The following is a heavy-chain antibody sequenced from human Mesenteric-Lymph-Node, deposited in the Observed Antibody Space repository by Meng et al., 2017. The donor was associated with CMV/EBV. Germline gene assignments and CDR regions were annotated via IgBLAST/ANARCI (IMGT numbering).Heavy chain of an antibody. V-gene: IGHV3-30-3*01. CDR3: ARDRTLFGSIFDY. Sequence: GGSLRLSCAASGFTFSSYAMSWVRQAPGKGLDWVAVISYDGCNKYYADSVKGRFTISRDNSKNTLYLQMNSLRAEDTAVYYCARDRTLFGSIFDYWGQGSLVTVSS. D-gene: IGHD6-6*01. CDR1: GFTFSSYA. CDR2: ISYDGCNK. J-gene: IGHJ4*02.